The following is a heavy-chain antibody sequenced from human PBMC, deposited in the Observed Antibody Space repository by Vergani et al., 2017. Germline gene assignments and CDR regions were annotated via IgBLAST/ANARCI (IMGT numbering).Heavy chain of an antibody. J-gene: IGHJ6*03. CDR1: GFTFSSYA. D-gene: IGHD6-13*01. Sequence: EVQLLESGGGLVQPGGSLRLSCAASGFTFSSYAMSWVRQAPGKGLGWVSAISGSGGSTYYADSVKGRFTISRDNSKNTLYLQMNSLRAEDTAVYYCASIAAAGLYYYYYMDVWGKGTTVTVSS. CDR2: ISGSGGST. CDR3: ASIAAAGLYYYYYMDV. V-gene: IGHV3-23*01.